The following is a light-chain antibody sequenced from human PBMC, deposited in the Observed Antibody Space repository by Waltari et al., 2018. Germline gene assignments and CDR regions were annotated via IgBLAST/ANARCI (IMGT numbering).Light chain of an antibody. CDR1: QSVSSY. V-gene: IGKV3-11*01. J-gene: IGKJ5*01. CDR3: QQRSTGVT. Sequence: IVLTQSPATLSLSPGERATLSCRASQSVSSYLAWYQQKPGQAPRLLIYDASNRATGIPARFSGSGSGTDFTLTISSLEPEDCAVYYCQQRSTGVTFGQGTRLEIK. CDR2: DAS.